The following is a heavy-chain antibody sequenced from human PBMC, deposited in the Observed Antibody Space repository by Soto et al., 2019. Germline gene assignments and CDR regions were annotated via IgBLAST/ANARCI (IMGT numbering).Heavy chain of an antibody. CDR3: ARRFCSDSYCSYFDY. CDR1: GGSFRGYF. J-gene: IGHJ4*02. Sequence: TLSLTCAVYGGSFRGYFWSWIRQPPGKGLEWIGEINHSGITSYSPSLGSRVTTSVDTPKNQFSLRLRSVTAADTAIYYCARRFCSDSYCSYFDYWGRGTLVTVSS. CDR2: INHSGIT. D-gene: IGHD2-15*01. V-gene: IGHV4-34*10.